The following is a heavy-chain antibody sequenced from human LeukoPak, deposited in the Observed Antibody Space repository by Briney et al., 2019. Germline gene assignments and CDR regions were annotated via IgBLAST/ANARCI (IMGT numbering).Heavy chain of an antibody. CDR2: IDWDDDK. Sequence: SGPTLVNPTQTLTLTCTFSGFSLSTRGMRVSWIRQPPEKALEWLARIDWDDDKFYSTSLKTRLTISKDTSKNQVVLTMTNMDPVHTATYYCARAQADSGLYFDYWGQGTLVTVSS. D-gene: IGHD3-10*01. V-gene: IGHV2-70*04. CDR1: GFSLSTRGMR. CDR3: ARAQADSGLYFDY. J-gene: IGHJ4*02.